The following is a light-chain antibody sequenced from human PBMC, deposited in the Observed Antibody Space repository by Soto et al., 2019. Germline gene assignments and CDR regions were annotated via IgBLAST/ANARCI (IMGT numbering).Light chain of an antibody. CDR1: QTISSW. CDR2: KAS. Sequence: DIQMTQSPSTLSGSVGDRVTITCRASQTISSWLAWYQQKPGKAPKLLIYKASSLESGVPSRFSGSGSGTEFTLTISSLQPDDFATYYCQQYNSYWTCGQGTKVDI. V-gene: IGKV1-5*03. J-gene: IGKJ1*01. CDR3: QQYNSYWT.